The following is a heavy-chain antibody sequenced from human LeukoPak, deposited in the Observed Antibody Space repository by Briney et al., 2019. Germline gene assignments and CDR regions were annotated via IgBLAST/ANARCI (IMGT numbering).Heavy chain of an antibody. D-gene: IGHD6-6*01. J-gene: IGHJ3*02. V-gene: IGHV1-18*04. Sequence: GASVKVSCKASGYTFTGYYMHWVRQAPGQGLEWMGWIGAYNGNTNYAQKLQGRVTMTTDTSTSTAYMELRSLRSDDTAVYYCARDREEYSSSVHDAFDIWGQGTMVTVSS. CDR3: ARDREEYSSSVHDAFDI. CDR1: GYTFTGYY. CDR2: IGAYNGNT.